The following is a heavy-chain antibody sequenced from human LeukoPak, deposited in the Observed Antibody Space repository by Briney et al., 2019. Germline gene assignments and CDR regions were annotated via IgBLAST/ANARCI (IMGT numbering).Heavy chain of an antibody. Sequence: GGSLRLSCAASGFTFSSYEMNWVRQAPGEGLEWVSYISSSGSTIYYADSVKGRFTISRDNAKNSLYLQMNSLRAEDTAVYYCARDGYYYDSSGNNWGQGTLVTVSS. J-gene: IGHJ4*02. CDR3: ARDGYYYDSSGNN. CDR1: GFTFSSYE. V-gene: IGHV3-48*03. CDR2: ISSSGSTI. D-gene: IGHD3-22*01.